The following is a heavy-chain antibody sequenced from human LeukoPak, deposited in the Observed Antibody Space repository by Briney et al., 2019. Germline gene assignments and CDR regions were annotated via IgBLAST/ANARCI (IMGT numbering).Heavy chain of an antibody. V-gene: IGHV4-59*01. CDR3: ARGWRGDHFDY. CDR1: GDSMSISY. CDR2: FYHSGT. Sequence: SETLSLTCTVSGDSMSISYWSWIRQFPGKGLEGIGYFYHSGTDYNPSLKSRVTISGDMSKNQFSLKLSSVTAADTTMYYCARGWRGDHFDYWGQGTLVSVSS. D-gene: IGHD3-16*01. J-gene: IGHJ4*02.